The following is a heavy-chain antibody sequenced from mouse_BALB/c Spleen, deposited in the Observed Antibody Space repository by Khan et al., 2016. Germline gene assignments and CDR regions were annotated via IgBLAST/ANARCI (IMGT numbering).Heavy chain of an antibody. V-gene: IGHV14-3*02. CDR1: GFNIKDTY. CDR3: ASSSLY. Sequence: EVELVESGAELVKPGASVKLSCTASGFNIKDTYMHWVKQRPEQGLEWIGRIDPANGNTKYDPKFQGKATITADTSSNTAYLQLSSLTSEDTAVYYCASSSLYWGQGTLVTVSA. CDR2: IDPANGNT. J-gene: IGHJ3*01.